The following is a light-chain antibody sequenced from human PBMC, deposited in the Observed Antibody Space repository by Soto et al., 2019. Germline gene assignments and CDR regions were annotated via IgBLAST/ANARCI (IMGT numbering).Light chain of an antibody. Sequence: DIQMPQSPSSLFASVGDRVAITCRASQSISSYLNWYQQKPGKAPKLLIYAASSLQSGVPSRFSGSGSGTDFTLTISSLQPEDFATYYCQQSYSTPPWTFGQGTKVDI. J-gene: IGKJ1*01. CDR2: AAS. CDR1: QSISSY. V-gene: IGKV1-39*01. CDR3: QQSYSTPPWT.